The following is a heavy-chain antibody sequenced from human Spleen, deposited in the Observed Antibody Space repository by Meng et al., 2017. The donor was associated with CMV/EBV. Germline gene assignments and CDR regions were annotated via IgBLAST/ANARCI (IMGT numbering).Heavy chain of an antibody. CDR2: IYPGDSDT. Sequence: GESLKISCKGSGYSFTSYWIGWVRQMPGKGLEWMGIIYPGDSDTRYNLSFRGQVTISADKSITTAYLQWSSLKASDTAMYYCAREEYSSSWYGRFDFWGQGILVTVSS. CDR1: GYSFTSYW. J-gene: IGHJ4*02. CDR3: AREEYSSSWYGRFDF. D-gene: IGHD6-13*01. V-gene: IGHV5-51*01.